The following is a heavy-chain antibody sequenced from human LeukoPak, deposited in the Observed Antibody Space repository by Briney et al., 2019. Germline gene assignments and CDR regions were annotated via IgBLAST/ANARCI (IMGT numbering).Heavy chain of an antibody. V-gene: IGHV3-72*01. Sequence: GGSLGLSCAASGFTFSDRDMDWVRQAPGKGLEWVGRSRNKAKSHTTEYAASVKGRFTISRDNSNNSVWLQMNSLKTEDTAVYYCALWSYYYYGLDVWGQGTTVTVS. CDR1: GFTFSDRD. CDR3: ALWSYYYYGLDV. J-gene: IGHJ6*02. D-gene: IGHD5-18*01. CDR2: SRNKAKSHTT.